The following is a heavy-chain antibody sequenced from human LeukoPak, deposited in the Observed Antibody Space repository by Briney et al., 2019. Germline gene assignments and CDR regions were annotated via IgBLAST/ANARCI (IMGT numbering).Heavy chain of an antibody. J-gene: IGHJ3*02. CDR3: ARVVAVAGRAFDI. Sequence: GGSLRLSCAASGFTFSSYSMNWVRQAPGKGLEWVSSISSSSSYIYYADSVKGRFTISRDDAKNSLYLQMNSLRAEDTAVYYCARVVAVAGRAFDIWGQGTMVTVSS. D-gene: IGHD6-19*01. CDR1: GFTFSSYS. CDR2: ISSSSSYI. V-gene: IGHV3-21*01.